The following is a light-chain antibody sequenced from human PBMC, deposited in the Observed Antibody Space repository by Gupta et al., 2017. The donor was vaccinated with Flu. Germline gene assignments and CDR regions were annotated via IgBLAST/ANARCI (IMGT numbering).Light chain of an antibody. CDR1: QDISNY. J-gene: IGKJ4*01. CDR3: QREYNHPIT. CDR2: DAS. V-gene: IGKV1-33*01. Sequence: DIQMTQSPSSLSASVGDRVTITCQASQDISNYLHWYQHKPGKAPKLLIYDASKSETRVPSRFSGSASATDFSFSISIRHPEDIAKYCCQREYNHPITFGRGTRLEMK.